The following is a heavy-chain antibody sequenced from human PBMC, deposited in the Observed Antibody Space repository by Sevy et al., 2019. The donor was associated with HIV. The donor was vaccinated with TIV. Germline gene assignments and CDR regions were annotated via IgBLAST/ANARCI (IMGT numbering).Heavy chain of an antibody. CDR2: ISSSSSYI. CDR3: ARDGQQLVLGYFQH. D-gene: IGHD6-13*01. V-gene: IGHV3-21*01. J-gene: IGHJ1*01. Sequence: GGSLRLSCAASGFSFSSYSMNWVSQAPGKGLESVSSISSSSSYIYYADSVKGRFTISRDNAKNSLYLQMNSLRAEDTAVYYCARDGQQLVLGYFQHWGQGTLVTVSS. CDR1: GFSFSSYS.